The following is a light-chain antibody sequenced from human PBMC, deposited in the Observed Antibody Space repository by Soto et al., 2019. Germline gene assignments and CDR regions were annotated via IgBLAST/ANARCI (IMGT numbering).Light chain of an antibody. CDR2: ENS. CDR1: SSDVGSYNL. CDR3: CSYAGSDTFYV. V-gene: IGLV2-23*01. J-gene: IGLJ1*01. Sequence: QSALTQPASVSGFSGLSITISCTGTSSDVGSYNLVSWYQQHPGKAPKLVIYENSKWPSGISHRFSGSKFGNTASLTIFGLQAEEEADYYCCSYAGSDTFYVFGTGTKLTVL.